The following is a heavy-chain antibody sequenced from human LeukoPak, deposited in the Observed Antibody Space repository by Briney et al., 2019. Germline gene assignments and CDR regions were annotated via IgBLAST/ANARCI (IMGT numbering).Heavy chain of an antibody. V-gene: IGHV4-34*01. Sequence: SETLSLTCAVYGGSFSGYYWSWIRQPPGKGLEWIGEINHSGSTNYNPSLKSRVTISIDTSKNQFSLKLSSVTAADTAVYYCARGKDVDTAMAYFDYWGQGTLVTVSS. CDR3: ARGKDVDTAMAYFDY. CDR2: INHSGST. D-gene: IGHD5-18*01. CDR1: GGSFSGYY. J-gene: IGHJ4*02.